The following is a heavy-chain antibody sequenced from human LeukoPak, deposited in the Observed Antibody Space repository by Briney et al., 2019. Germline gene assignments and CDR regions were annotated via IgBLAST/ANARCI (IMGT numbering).Heavy chain of an antibody. D-gene: IGHD3-22*01. CDR1: GFTFSSYG. Sequence: SGGSLRLSCAASGFTFSSYGMHWVRQAPGKGLEWVAFIRYDGSNKYYADSVKGRFTISRDNSKNTLYLQMNSLRAEDTAVYYCASDYYDSSGYSMFDYWGQGTLVTVSS. CDR2: IRYDGSNK. CDR3: ASDYYDSSGYSMFDY. V-gene: IGHV3-30*02. J-gene: IGHJ4*02.